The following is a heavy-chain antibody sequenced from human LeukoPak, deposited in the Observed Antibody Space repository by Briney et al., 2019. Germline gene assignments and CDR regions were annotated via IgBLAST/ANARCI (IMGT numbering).Heavy chain of an antibody. V-gene: IGHV3-33*01. Sequence: PGRSLRLSCAASGFTFSSYGMPWVRQAPGKGLEWVAVIWYDGSNKYYADSVKGRFTISRDNSKNTPYLQMNSLRAEDTAVYYCARDGALAAADYWGQGTLVTVSS. D-gene: IGHD6-13*01. CDR2: IWYDGSNK. CDR3: ARDGALAAADY. J-gene: IGHJ4*02. CDR1: GFTFSSYG.